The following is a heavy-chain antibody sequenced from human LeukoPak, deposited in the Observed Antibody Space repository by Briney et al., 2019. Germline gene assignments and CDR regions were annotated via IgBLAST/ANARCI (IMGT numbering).Heavy chain of an antibody. CDR2: ISWNSGSI. J-gene: IGHJ4*02. CDR3: AKDLEY. Sequence: GGSLRLSCAASGFTFSSYGMHWVRQAPGKGLEWVSGISWNSGSIGYADSVKGRFTISRDNAKNSLYLQMNSLRAEDTALYYCAKDLEYWGQGTLVTVSS. CDR1: GFTFSSYG. V-gene: IGHV3-9*01.